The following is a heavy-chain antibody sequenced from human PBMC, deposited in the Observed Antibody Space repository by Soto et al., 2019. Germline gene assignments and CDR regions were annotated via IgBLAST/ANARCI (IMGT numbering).Heavy chain of an antibody. D-gene: IGHD3-22*01. CDR3: ARDGYYDSSGYYYVAGFDY. CDR1: GHTFTSYG. CDR2: ISAYNGNT. Sequence: QVQLVQSGAEVKKPGASVKVSCKASGHTFTSYGISWVRQAPGQGLEWMGWISAYNGNTNYAQKLQGRVTMTTDTSTSTAYMELRSLRSDDTAVYYCARDGYYDSSGYYYVAGFDYWGQGTLVTVSS. J-gene: IGHJ4*02. V-gene: IGHV1-18*01.